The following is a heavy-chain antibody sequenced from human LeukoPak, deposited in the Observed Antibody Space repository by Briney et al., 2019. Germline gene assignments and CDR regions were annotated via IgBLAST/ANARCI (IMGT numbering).Heavy chain of an antibody. Sequence: SVKVSCKASGGTFSSYAISWVRQAPGQGLEWMGRIIPILGIANYAQEFQGRVTITADKSTSTAYMELSSLRSEDTAVYYCARQTTLRGYSGYDDYYFDYWGQGTLVTVSS. CDR2: IIPILGIA. V-gene: IGHV1-69*04. CDR1: GGTFSSYA. CDR3: ARQTTLRGYSGYDDYYFDY. J-gene: IGHJ4*02. D-gene: IGHD5-12*01.